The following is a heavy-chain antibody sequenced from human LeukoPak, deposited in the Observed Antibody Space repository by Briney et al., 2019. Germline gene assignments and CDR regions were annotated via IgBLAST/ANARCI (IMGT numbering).Heavy chain of an antibody. J-gene: IGHJ6*04. V-gene: IGHV1-8*01. Sequence: GASVKVSCKASGYTFTSYDINWVRQATGQGLEWMGWMNPNSGNTGYAQKFQGRVTMTRDTSISTAYMELSRLRSDDTAVYYCARVGIYCSSTSCLDVWGKGTTVTISS. D-gene: IGHD2-2*01. CDR2: MNPNSGNT. CDR1: GYTFTSYD. CDR3: ARVGIYCSSTSCLDV.